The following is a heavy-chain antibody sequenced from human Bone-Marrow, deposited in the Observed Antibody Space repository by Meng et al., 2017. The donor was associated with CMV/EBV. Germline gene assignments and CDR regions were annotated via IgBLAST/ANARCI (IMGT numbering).Heavy chain of an antibody. CDR2: ISSSSSYI. Sequence: GESLKISCAASGFTFSDYYMNWVRQAPGKGLEWVSSISSSSSYIYYADSVKGRFTISRDNSKNTLYLQMNSLRAEDTAVYCCARNRSPDSRGAFDIWGQGTMVTVSS. V-gene: IGHV3-21*01. CDR3: ARNRSPDSRGAFDI. CDR1: GFTFSDYY. J-gene: IGHJ3*02. D-gene: IGHD3-22*01.